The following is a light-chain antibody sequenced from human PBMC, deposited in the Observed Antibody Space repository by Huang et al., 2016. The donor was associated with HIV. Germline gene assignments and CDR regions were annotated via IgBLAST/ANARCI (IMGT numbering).Light chain of an antibody. J-gene: IGKJ2*01. Sequence: EVVLTQSPAILSVSPGERVTLSCRASQSVYTRLAWYQHKPGQAPRLVIYGASTRATDIPARFSGSGFGTEFTLTISSLQSEDLAVYYCQQYDDWPPYTFGQGTKLEIK. CDR1: QSVYTR. V-gene: IGKV3-15*01. CDR2: GAS. CDR3: QQYDDWPPYT.